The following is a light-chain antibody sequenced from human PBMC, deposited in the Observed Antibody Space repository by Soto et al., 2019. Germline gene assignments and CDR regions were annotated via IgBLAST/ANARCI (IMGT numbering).Light chain of an antibody. Sequence: QSALTQPASVSGPPGQSITISCTGSSSDVGTYNLVSWYQHHPGKAPKLMISEVVKRPSGVSNRFSGSKSGNTASLTISGLQAEDEADYYCCSYAGSSMFVFGGGTKLTVL. CDR2: EVV. CDR1: SSDVGTYNL. CDR3: CSYAGSSMFV. J-gene: IGLJ2*01. V-gene: IGLV2-23*02.